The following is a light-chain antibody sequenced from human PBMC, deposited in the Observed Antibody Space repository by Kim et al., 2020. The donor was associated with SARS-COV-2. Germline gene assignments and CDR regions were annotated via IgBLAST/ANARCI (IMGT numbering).Light chain of an antibody. CDR3: QHYNNWPADT. CDR2: AVS. V-gene: IGKV3-15*01. J-gene: IGKJ2*01. CDR1: QSVSNN. Sequence: VSPGERATLSGRASQSVSNNLAWYQQKPGHPPRLLIYAVSTRATGIPARFSGSGSGTEFTLTISGLQSEDFAVYYCQHYNNWPADTFGQGTKLEI.